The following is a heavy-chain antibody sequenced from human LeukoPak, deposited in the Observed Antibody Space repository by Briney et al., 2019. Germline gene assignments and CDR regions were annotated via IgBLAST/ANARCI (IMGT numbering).Heavy chain of an antibody. J-gene: IGHJ4*02. D-gene: IGHD2-15*01. V-gene: IGHV1-2*02. CDR2: INPNSDGT. CDR3: ARVSIIGYYFDY. Sequence: ASVKVSCKASGYTFTGYYMHWVRQAPGQGLEWMGWINPNSDGTNYAQKFQGRVTMTRDTSISTVYMELSRLRSDDTAVYYCARVSIIGYYFDYWGQGTLVTVSS. CDR1: GYTFTGYY.